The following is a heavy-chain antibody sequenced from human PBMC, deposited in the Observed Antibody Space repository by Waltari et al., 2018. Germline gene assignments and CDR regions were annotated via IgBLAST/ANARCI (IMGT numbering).Heavy chain of an antibody. CDR1: GGSIRSDNG. CDR3: AKHRDYSFDI. Sequence: QVQLQESGPGLVRPSGTLSPICSVSGGSIRSDNGWSWVRRPPGKGLEWIGEVYHSWNFHYNPSLASRVTISLDNSNSQLSLKLTSVTAADTAIYFCAKHRDYSFDIWGPGTMVTVSS. J-gene: IGHJ3*02. D-gene: IGHD2-21*01. V-gene: IGHV4-4*02. CDR2: VYHSWNF.